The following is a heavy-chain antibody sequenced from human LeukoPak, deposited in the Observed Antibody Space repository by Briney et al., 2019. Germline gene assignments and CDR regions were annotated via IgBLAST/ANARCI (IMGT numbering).Heavy chain of an antibody. D-gene: IGHD3-10*01. CDR1: GFTFTSYG. V-gene: IGHV1-18*01. CDR3: ARDDYSGSGSYLGY. Sequence: GASVKASCKASGFTFTSYGFTWVRQAPGQGLEWMGWISAYNGNTNYAQKFQGKVTMTTDTSTTTAYMELRSLRSDDTAVYYCARDDYSGSGSYLGYWGQGTLVTVSS. J-gene: IGHJ4*02. CDR2: ISAYNGNT.